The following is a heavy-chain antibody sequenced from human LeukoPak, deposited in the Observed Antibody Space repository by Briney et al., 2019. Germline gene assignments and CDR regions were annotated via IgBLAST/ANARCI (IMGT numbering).Heavy chain of an antibody. V-gene: IGHV4-38-2*02. Sequence: SETLSLTCTVSGYSMSSGYYWGWIRQPPGKGLEWIGSIYHSGSTYYNPSLKSRVTISVDTSKNQFSLKLSSVTAADTAVYYCARGGAMSPFDYWGQGTLVTVSS. CDR2: IYHSGST. J-gene: IGHJ4*02. D-gene: IGHD2-2*01. CDR3: ARGGAMSPFDY. CDR1: GYSMSSGYY.